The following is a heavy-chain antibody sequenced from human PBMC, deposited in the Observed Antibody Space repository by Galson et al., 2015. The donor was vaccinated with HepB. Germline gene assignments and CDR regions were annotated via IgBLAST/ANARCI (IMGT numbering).Heavy chain of an antibody. D-gene: IGHD3-22*01. CDR3: AREDLLITTFDY. V-gene: IGHV1-2*02. CDR2: INPNSGDT. CDR1: GYTFGGYY. Sequence: QSGAEVKKPGASVKVSCKASGYTFGGYYIHWVRQAPGQGLEWMGWINPNSGDTNYAQKFQGRVTMTRDTSISTTYMELTSLRSDDTAVYYCAREDLLITTFDYWGQGTLVTVSS. J-gene: IGHJ4*02.